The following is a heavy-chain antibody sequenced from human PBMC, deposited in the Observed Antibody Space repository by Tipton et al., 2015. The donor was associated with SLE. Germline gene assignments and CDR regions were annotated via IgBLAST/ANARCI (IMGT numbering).Heavy chain of an antibody. CDR1: GGSISSYY. J-gene: IGHJ4*02. CDR2: IYYSGST. Sequence: TLSLTCTVSGGSISSYYWSWIRQPPGKGLEWIGYIYYSGSTNYNPSLKSQVSISVDTSKNQFSLKLSSVTAADTAVYYCARGHYSSSWYPLFDYWGQGTLVTVSS. CDR3: ARGHYSSSWYPLFDY. D-gene: IGHD6-13*01. V-gene: IGHV4-59*01.